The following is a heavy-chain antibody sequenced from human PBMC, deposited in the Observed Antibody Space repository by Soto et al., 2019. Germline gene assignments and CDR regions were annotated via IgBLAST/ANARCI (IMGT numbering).Heavy chain of an antibody. CDR1: GFTFSSYA. CDR2: ISGSGRIT. CDR3: AKDVHYDIVTGIEYFHH. V-gene: IGHV3-23*01. D-gene: IGHD3-9*01. Sequence: EVELLESGGGLVQPGGSLRLSCAASGFTFSSYAMSWVRRAPGKGLEWVSGISGSGRITKYADSVKGRFIISRDNFKNTLFLQMNSLRAEDTAVYHCAKDVHYDIVTGIEYFHHWAQGTLVTVSS. J-gene: IGHJ1*01.